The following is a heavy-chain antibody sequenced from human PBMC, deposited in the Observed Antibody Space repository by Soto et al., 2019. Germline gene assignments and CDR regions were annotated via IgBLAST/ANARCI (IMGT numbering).Heavy chain of an antibody. CDR1: GYTXXRYG. CDR3: ARGGYYDNSWGKLSHYGLDV. V-gene: IGHV1-18*01. J-gene: IGHJ6*02. CDR2: ISPYNDYT. D-gene: IGHD3-16*01. Sequence: QXXLXXXXXXVXXXXXSVKVXXKASGYTXXRYGITWVRXXPGQGLEWMGWISPYNDYTIYAQKLQGRVTMTTDTSTRIVYMELRGLKSDDTAVYYCARGGYYDNSWGKLSHYGLDVWGQGTSVTVSS.